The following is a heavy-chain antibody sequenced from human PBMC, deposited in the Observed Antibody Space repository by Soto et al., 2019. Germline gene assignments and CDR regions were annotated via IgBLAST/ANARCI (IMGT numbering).Heavy chain of an antibody. J-gene: IGHJ5*02. CDR2: INHSGST. CDR3: ARDPTYYDFWSGYYGYNWFDP. Sequence: SETLSLTCAVYGGSFSGYYWSWIRQPPGKGLEWIGEINHSGSTNYNPSLKSRVTISVDTSKNQFSLKLSSVTAADTAVYYCARDPTYYDFWSGYYGYNWFDPWGQGTLVTVSS. D-gene: IGHD3-3*01. CDR1: GGSFSGYY. V-gene: IGHV4-34*01.